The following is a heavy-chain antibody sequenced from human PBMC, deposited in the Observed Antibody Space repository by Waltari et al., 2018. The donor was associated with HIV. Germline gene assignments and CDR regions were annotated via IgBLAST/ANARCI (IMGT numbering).Heavy chain of an antibody. CDR1: GYTFTTYY. D-gene: IGHD2-2*02. Sequence: QVQLVQSGAEVKKPGASVKVSCKASGYTFTTYYMHWVRQAPGQGLEWMGIANPSTGTTTYAQDFQGRVTMTRDTSTSTVYMELSSLRSEDTAVYYCARDSDYIDRKGAFDFWGQGTMVTVS. CDR2: ANPSTGTT. V-gene: IGHV1-46*01. J-gene: IGHJ3*01. CDR3: ARDSDYIDRKGAFDF.